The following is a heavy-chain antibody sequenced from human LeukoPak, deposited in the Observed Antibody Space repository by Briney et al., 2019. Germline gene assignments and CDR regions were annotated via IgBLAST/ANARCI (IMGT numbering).Heavy chain of an antibody. CDR3: ARGTSYYRPLAFDI. J-gene: IGHJ3*02. CDR2: INHSGST. D-gene: IGHD3-22*01. Sequence: SETLSLTCAVYGGSFSGYYWSWIRHPPGKGLEWIGEINHSGSTNYNPSLKRRVTISVDTSKNQFSLKLSSVTAADTAVYYCARGTSYYRPLAFDIWGQGTMVTVSS. V-gene: IGHV4-34*01. CDR1: GGSFSGYY.